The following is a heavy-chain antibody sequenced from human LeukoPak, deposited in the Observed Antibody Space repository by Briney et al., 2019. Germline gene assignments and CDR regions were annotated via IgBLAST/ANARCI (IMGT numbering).Heavy chain of an antibody. J-gene: IGHJ4*02. Sequence: GGSLRLSCAASGFTVSSNYMSWVRQAPGKGLEWVSVIYSGGSTYYADSVKGRFTISRDNSKNTLYLQMNSLKADDTAVYYCARVRDGDYYDYWGQGTQVTVSS. D-gene: IGHD4-17*01. CDR2: IYSGGST. CDR1: GFTVSSNY. CDR3: ARVRDGDYYDY. V-gene: IGHV3-66*01.